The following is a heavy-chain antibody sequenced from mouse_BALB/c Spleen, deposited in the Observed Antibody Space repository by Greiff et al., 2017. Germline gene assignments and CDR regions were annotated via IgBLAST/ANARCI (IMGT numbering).Heavy chain of an antibody. CDR1: GYTFTSYY. V-gene: IGHV1S81*02. D-gene: IGHD2-4*01. J-gene: IGHJ3*01. Sequence: QVQLQQSGAELVKPGASVKLSCKASGYTFTSYYMYWVKQRPGQGLEWIGEINPSNGGTNFNEKFKSKATLTVDKSSSTAYMQLSSLTSEDSAVYYCTRSGDYGWFAYWGQGTLVTVSA. CDR3: TRSGDYGWFAY. CDR2: INPSNGGT.